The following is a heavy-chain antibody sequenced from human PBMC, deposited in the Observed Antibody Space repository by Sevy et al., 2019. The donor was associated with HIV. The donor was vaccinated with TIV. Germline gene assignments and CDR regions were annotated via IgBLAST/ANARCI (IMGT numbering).Heavy chain of an antibody. CDR3: AKEGGSHYDTSGSFDD. D-gene: IGHD3-22*01. CDR2: ISGSGSST. CDR1: GFTFRIYA. V-gene: IGHV3-23*01. J-gene: IGHJ4*02. Sequence: GGSLRLSCTTSGFTFRIYAMSWVRQAPGKGLEWVSAISGSGSSTYYADSVKGRFTISRDNSKNTLYLQMNSLRAEDTAVFDCAKEGGSHYDTSGSFDDWGQGTRVTVSS.